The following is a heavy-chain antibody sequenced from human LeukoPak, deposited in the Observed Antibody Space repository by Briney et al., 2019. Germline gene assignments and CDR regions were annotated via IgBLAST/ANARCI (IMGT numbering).Heavy chain of an antibody. V-gene: IGHV3-73*01. D-gene: IGHD3-3*01. Sequence: GGSLRLSCAASGFTFSPNWMHWVRQAPGKGLEWVGRIRSKANSYATACAASVKGRFTISRDDSKNTAYLQMNSLKTEDTAVYYCTSRRFLASSYYYYMDVWGKGTTVTVSS. CDR2: IRSKANSYAT. CDR1: GFTFSPNW. CDR3: TSRRFLASSYYYYMDV. J-gene: IGHJ6*03.